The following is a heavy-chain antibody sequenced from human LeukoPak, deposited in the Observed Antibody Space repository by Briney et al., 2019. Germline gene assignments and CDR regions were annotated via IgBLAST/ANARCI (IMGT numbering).Heavy chain of an antibody. CDR1: GYTFSNYD. CDR3: ARDRDHHMDD. V-gene: IGHV1-2*02. Sequence: ASVKVSCKTSGYTFSNYDMHWVRQAPGQGLEWMGWINPNSGGTNYAQKFQGRVTMTRDTSISTAYMELSRLRSDDTAVYYCARDRDHHMDDWGKGTTVTISS. CDR2: INPNSGGT. J-gene: IGHJ6*03.